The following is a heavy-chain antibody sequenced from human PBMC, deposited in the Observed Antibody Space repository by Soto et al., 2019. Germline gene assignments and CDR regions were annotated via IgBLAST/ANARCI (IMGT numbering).Heavy chain of an antibody. J-gene: IGHJ4*02. D-gene: IGHD3-9*01. V-gene: IGHV3-21*01. CDR3: ARGSLRYFDWMFVTDDY. Sequence: GGSLRLSCAASGFTFSSYSMNWVRQAPGKGLEWVSSISSSSSYIYYADTVKGRFTISRDNAKNSLYLQMNSLRAEDTVVYYCARGSLRYFDWMFVTDDYWGQGTLVTVSS. CDR2: ISSSSSYI. CDR1: GFTFSSYS.